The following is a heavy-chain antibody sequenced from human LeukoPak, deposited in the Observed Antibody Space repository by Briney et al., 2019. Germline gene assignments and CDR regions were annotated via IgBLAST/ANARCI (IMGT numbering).Heavy chain of an antibody. J-gene: IGHJ6*03. V-gene: IGHV1-2*02. Sequence: VASVKVSCKASGYTFTGYYMHWVRQAPGQGLEWMGWINPNSGGTNYAQKFQGRVTVTRDTSISTAYMELSRLRSDDTAVYYCARSPGDYYYYMDVWGKGTTVTVSS. CDR1: GYTFTGYY. D-gene: IGHD3-10*01. CDR2: INPNSGGT. CDR3: ARSPGDYYYYMDV.